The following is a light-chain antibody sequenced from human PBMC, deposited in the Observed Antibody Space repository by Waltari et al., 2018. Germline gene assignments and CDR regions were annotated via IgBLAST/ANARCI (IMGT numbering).Light chain of an antibody. CDR2: GAS. CDR3: QQYESWPLT. V-gene: IGKV3-15*01. J-gene: IGKJ4*01. Sequence: EIVMTQSPATLSVSPVERATLSCRASQSVYSNLAWYQKKPGQAPTLLIYGASTRATAIPARFTGSGSGTEFALTINNLQSEDFAVYYCQQYESWPLTFGGGTKVEIK. CDR1: QSVYSN.